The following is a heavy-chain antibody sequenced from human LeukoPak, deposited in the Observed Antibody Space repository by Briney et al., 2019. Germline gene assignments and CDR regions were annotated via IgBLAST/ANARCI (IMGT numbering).Heavy chain of an antibody. CDR1: GLTFSNSG. CDR3: ATETNGRHYDY. J-gene: IGHJ4*02. CDR2: IGPTGSDR. Sequence: GGSLRLSYTASGLTFSNSGFNWVRQAPGKGLEWVASIGPTGSDRYHADSIKGRFTIYRDNTNNFLYLQMNSLRAEDTAVYYCATETNGRHYDYWGQGTLLTVSS. D-gene: IGHD1-14*01. V-gene: IGHV3-21*06.